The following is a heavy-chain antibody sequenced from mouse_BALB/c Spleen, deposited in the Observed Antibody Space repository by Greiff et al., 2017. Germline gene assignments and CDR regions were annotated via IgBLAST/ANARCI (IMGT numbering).Heavy chain of an antibody. J-gene: IGHJ2*01. V-gene: IGHV1-80*01. CDR3: ARDFTTVVDY. Sequence: VKLMESGAELVRPGSSVKISCKASGYAFSSYWMNWVKQRPGQGLEWIGQIYPGDGDTNYNGKFKGKATLTADKSSSTAYMQLSSLTSEDSAVYFCARDFTTVVDYWGQGTTLTVSS. D-gene: IGHD1-1*01. CDR1: GYAFSSYW. CDR2: IYPGDGDT.